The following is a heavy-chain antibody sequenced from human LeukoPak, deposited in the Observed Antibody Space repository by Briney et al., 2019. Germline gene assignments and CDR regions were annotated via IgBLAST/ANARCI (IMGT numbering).Heavy chain of an antibody. Sequence: GGSLRLSCAASGFSFSSHSMNWVRQAPGKGLEWVSSVSSSSSFIYYADSVKGRFTISRDNAKKSLYLQMNSLRAEDTAMYYCARDRVSGFGPDYWGQGTLVTVSS. J-gene: IGHJ4*02. CDR1: GFSFSSHS. CDR2: VSSSSSFI. CDR3: ARDRVSGFGPDY. D-gene: IGHD3-10*01. V-gene: IGHV3-21*01.